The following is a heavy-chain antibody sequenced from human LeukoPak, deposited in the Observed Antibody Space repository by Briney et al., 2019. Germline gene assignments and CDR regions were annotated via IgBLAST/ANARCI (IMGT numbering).Heavy chain of an antibody. D-gene: IGHD3-22*01. J-gene: IGHJ4*02. CDR1: RFTFSSYG. CDR2: ISGSGGST. V-gene: IGHV3-23*01. Sequence: GGTLRLSCAASRFTFSSYGMSWVRQAPGKGLEWVSGISGSGGSTYYADSAKGRFTISRDNSKNTLYLQMNSLRAEDTAVYYCAKGEVVVITYWGQGTLVTVSS. CDR3: AKGEVVVITY.